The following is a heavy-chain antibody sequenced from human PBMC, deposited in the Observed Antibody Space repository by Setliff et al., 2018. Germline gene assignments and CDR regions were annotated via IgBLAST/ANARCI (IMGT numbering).Heavy chain of an antibody. CDR1: GYTFTSYD. D-gene: IGHD3-10*01. V-gene: IGHV1-8*01. CDR3: ARYGSGEGHDY. Sequence: GASVKVSCKASGYTFTSYDINWVRQATGQGLEWMGWMNPNSGNTGYAQKFQGRVTITTDESTSTAYMELSSLRSEDTAVYYCARYGSGEGHDYWGQGTLVTVSS. CDR2: MNPNSGNT. J-gene: IGHJ4*02.